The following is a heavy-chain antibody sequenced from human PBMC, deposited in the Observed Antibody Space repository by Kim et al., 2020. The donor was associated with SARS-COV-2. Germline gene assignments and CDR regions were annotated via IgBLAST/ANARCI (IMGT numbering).Heavy chain of an antibody. CDR1: GGSISSYY. CDR2: IYYSGST. Sequence: SETLSLTCTVSGGSISSYYWSWIRQPPGKGLEWIGYIYYSGSTNYNPSLKSRVTISVDTSKNQFSLKLSSVTAADTAVYYCARQGYSYGLWLAFDIWGQGTMVTVSS. CDR3: ARQGYSYGLWLAFDI. D-gene: IGHD5-18*01. J-gene: IGHJ3*02. V-gene: IGHV4-59*08.